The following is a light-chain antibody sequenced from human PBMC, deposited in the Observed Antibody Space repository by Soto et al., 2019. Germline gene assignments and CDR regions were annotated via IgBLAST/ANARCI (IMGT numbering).Light chain of an antibody. CDR2: DVS. V-gene: IGLV2-11*01. Sequence: QSALTQPRSVSGSPGQSVTISCTGTSSDVGGYNYVSWYQQHPGKAPKLMIYDVSKRPSGVPDRFSGSKSGNTASLTISGLQAEDEADYYCCSYAGSYKVYVFGNGTKLTVL. CDR1: SSDVGGYNY. J-gene: IGLJ1*01. CDR3: CSYAGSYKVYV.